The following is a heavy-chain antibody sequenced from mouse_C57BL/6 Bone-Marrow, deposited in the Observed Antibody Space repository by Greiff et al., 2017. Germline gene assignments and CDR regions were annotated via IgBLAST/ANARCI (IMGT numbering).Heavy chain of an antibody. Sequence: VQLQQPGAELVMPGASVKLSCKASGYTFTSYWMHWVKQRPGQGLEWIGEIYPRSGNTYYNEKFKGKATLTADKSSSTAYMELRSLTSEDSAVYFCARGDDYPFDYWGQGTTLTVSS. CDR3: ARGDDYPFDY. CDR1: GYTFTSYW. CDR2: IYPRSGNT. V-gene: IGHV1-81*01. D-gene: IGHD2-4*01. J-gene: IGHJ2*01.